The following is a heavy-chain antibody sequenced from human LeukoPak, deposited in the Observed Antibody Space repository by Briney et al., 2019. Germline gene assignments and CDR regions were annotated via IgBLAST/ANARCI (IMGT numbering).Heavy chain of an antibody. J-gene: IGHJ4*02. CDR3: GKDLVATSWPVFDY. CDR1: GFTFSRSS. D-gene: IGHD2-2*01. V-gene: IGHV3-48*02. CDR2: IRYSSTTI. Sequence: GGSLRLSCAASGFTFSRSSMNWVRQAPGKGLEWVSFIRYSSTTIYYADSVKGRFTISRDNAKNSLYLQMNSLRDEDTAWYYFGKDLVATSWPVFDYWGQGTLVTVPS.